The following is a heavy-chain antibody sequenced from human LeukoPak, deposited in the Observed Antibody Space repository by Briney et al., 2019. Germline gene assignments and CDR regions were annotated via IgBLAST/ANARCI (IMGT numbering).Heavy chain of an antibody. CDR3: AKDITRKDTAMGTVFDY. CDR2: ISWSMGSI. Sequence: GGSLRLSCAASGFTFDVYDTRWVRQAPGKGLEGVFDISWSMGSIVYAVSVRGRFTLSRDNAENSLYLQMNSLRAEDTAVYYCAKDITRKDTAMGTVFDYWGQGTLVTVSS. CDR1: GFTFDVYD. J-gene: IGHJ4*02. V-gene: IGHV3-9*01. D-gene: IGHD5-18*01.